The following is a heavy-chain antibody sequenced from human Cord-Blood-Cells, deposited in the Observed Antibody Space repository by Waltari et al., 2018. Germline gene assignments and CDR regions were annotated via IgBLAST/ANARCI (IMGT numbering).Heavy chain of an antibody. Sequence: EVQLVESGGGLVQPGGSLRLSCAASGFTFSSYDMHWVRQATGKGLEWVSAFVCAGDTYYPGSGKGRFTSSRENAKNSLYLQMNSLRAGDTAVYYCARYTELRRAFDIWAKGQWSPSLQ. CDR2: FVCAGDT. CDR3: ARYTELRRAFDI. J-gene: IGHJ3*02. V-gene: IGHV3-13*01. CDR1: GFTFSSYD. D-gene: IGHD1-26*01.